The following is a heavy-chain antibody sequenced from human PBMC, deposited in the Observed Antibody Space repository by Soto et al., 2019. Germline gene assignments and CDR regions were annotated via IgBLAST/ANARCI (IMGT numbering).Heavy chain of an antibody. V-gene: IGHV3-30*18. J-gene: IGHJ5*02. CDR1: GFTLSNDG. CDR2: ISYDDSDK. Sequence: VQLVESGGGVVQPGRSLRLSCAASGFTLSNDGMHWVRQAPGKGLEWVGFISYDDSDKYYADSVKGRFTISRDNSKNTLYLQMHSLRAEDTAVYYCAKDPHITSSGNWFDPWGQGTLVTVSS. D-gene: IGHD6-6*01. CDR3: AKDPHITSSGNWFDP.